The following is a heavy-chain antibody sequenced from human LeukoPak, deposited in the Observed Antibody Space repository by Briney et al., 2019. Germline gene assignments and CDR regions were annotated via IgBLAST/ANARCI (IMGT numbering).Heavy chain of an antibody. CDR1: GYTFTNYA. V-gene: IGHV7-4-1*02. Sequence: ASVKVSCKASGYTFTNYAMNWVRQAPGQGLEWMGWINTNTGNPTYAQGPTGRFVFSLDTSVSTAYLQISSLKAEDTAVYCCARDGYYDTNGRYYFDYWGQGTLVTVSS. CDR2: INTNTGNP. CDR3: ARDGYYDTNGRYYFDY. J-gene: IGHJ4*02. D-gene: IGHD3-22*01.